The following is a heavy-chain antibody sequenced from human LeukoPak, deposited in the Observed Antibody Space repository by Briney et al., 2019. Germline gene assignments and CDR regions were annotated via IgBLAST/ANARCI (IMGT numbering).Heavy chain of an antibody. J-gene: IGHJ4*02. D-gene: IGHD3-22*01. V-gene: IGHV1-2*06. CDR1: GYTFTGYY. CDR3: ARVSYYDSSGRFDY. CDR2: MNPNSGGT. Sequence: GASVKVSCKASGYTFTGYYMHWVRQAPGQGSEWMGRMNPNSGGTNYAQRFQGRVTMTRDTSISTAYMELSRLRSDDTAVYYCARVSYYDSSGRFDYWGQGTLVTVSS.